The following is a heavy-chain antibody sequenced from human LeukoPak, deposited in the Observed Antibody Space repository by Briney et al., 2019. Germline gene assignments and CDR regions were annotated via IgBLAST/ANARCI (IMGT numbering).Heavy chain of an antibody. D-gene: IGHD6-13*01. CDR1: GYTFTGYD. CDR2: MNSNSCGT. CDR3: ARGEYSSSWYPFDY. V-gene: IGHV1-8*01. Sequence: ASVTVSCTASGYTFTGYDINWVRQPPGQGLEWMGWMNSNSCGTIFAQKFQSKVTMPRERAISSAFMDLSSLSSEDTAVYYCARGEYSSSWYPFDYWGQGPPVTASS. J-gene: IGHJ4*02.